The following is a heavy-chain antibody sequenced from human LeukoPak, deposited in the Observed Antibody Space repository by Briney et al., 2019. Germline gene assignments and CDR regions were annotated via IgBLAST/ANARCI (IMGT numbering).Heavy chain of an antibody. D-gene: IGHD6-19*01. J-gene: IGHJ5*02. CDR3: AKERFTVAGSRIRTYNWFDP. Sequence: GGSLRPSCAASGFTFSSYAMSWVRQAPGKGLEWVSAISGSGGSTYYADSVKGRFTISRDNSKNTLYLQMNSLRAEDTAVYYCAKERFTVAGSRIRTYNWFDPWGQGTLVTVSS. V-gene: IGHV3-23*01. CDR1: GFTFSSYA. CDR2: ISGSGGST.